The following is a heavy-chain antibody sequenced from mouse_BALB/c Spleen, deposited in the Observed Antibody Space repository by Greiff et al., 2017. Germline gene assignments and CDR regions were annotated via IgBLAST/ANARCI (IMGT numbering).Heavy chain of an antibody. CDR3: ARETYYYGSNAMDY. CDR2: INPGSGGT. Sequence: VQLQQSGAELVRPGTSVKVSCKASGYAFTNYLIEWVKQRTGQGLEWIGVINPGSGGTNYNEKFKGKATLTADKSSSTAYMQLSSMTSDDSAVYFCARETYYYGSNAMDYWGQGTSVTVSS. V-gene: IGHV1-54*01. CDR1: GYAFTNYL. J-gene: IGHJ4*01. D-gene: IGHD1-1*01.